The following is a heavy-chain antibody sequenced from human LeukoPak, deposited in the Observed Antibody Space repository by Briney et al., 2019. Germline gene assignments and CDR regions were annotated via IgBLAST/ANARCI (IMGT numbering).Heavy chain of an antibody. CDR3: ARSPRSAAGMN. D-gene: IGHD6-13*01. J-gene: IGHJ4*02. V-gene: IGHV3-74*01. CDR1: GFTFSSSW. Sequence: GGSLRLSCAASGFTFSSSWMHWVRQAPGKGLVWVSRINGDESSTSNAGSVKGRFTISRDKAKNTLYLQMDSLRAEDTAVYYCARSPRSAAGMNWGQGTLVTVSS. CDR2: INGDESST.